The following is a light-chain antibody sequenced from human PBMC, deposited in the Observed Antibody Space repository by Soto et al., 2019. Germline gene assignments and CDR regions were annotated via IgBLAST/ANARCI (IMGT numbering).Light chain of an antibody. CDR2: GAS. V-gene: IGKV3-20*01. J-gene: IGKJ4*02. Sequence: DIVLKQSAATVSGYPEGSATLSCRSSQNIGSNLAWYRHKPGQAPRLIISGASNRATGIPDRFSGSGSGTDFTLTIIRLEAEDFAVYYCQQYGSPGTFGGGTNVDI. CDR1: QNIGSN. CDR3: QQYGSPGT.